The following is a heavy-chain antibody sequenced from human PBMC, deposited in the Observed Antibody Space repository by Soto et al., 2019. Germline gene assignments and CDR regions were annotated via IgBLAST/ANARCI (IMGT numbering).Heavy chain of an antibody. D-gene: IGHD1-26*01. CDR3: AKGYGSTLGATFFDS. CDR1: GFTFSNYA. V-gene: IGHV3-23*01. J-gene: IGHJ4*02. CDR2: ISGGAGSK. Sequence: EVQLLESGGNLVQPGGSLRLSCAVSGFTFSNYAMNWVRQAPGKGLEWVSTISGGAGSKNYADSVKGRFTVSRDNSQNTLYLQMNILRADDTAVYYCAKGYGSTLGATFFDSWGQGTLVTVSS.